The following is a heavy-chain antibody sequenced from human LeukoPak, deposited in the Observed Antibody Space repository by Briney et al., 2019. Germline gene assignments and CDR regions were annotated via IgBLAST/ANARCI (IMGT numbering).Heavy chain of an antibody. Sequence: SETLSLTCTVSGGSISSYYWSWIRQPPGKGLEWIGYIYYSGSTNYNPSLKSRVTISVDTSKNQFSLKLSSVTAADTAVYYCARAARGEYCSSTSCFRFDYWGQGTLVTVSS. D-gene: IGHD2-2*01. CDR2: IYYSGST. J-gene: IGHJ4*02. CDR1: GGSISSYY. CDR3: ARAARGEYCSSTSCFRFDY. V-gene: IGHV4-59*01.